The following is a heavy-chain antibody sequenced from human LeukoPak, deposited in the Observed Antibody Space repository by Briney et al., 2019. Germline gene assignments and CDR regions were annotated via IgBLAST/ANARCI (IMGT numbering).Heavy chain of an antibody. CDR1: GGSISRGDYY. CDR3: ARRLSGPGNYYMNGYYFDY. Sequence: KPSETLSLTCTVSGGSISRGDYYWSWIRQPPGKGLEWIGYIYYSGSTYYNPSLQSRVTISVDTSKNQFSLQLSSVTAADTAVYYCARRLSGPGNYYMNGYYFDYWGHGTLVTVSS. CDR2: IYYSGST. D-gene: IGHD3-10*01. J-gene: IGHJ4*01. V-gene: IGHV4-30-4*01.